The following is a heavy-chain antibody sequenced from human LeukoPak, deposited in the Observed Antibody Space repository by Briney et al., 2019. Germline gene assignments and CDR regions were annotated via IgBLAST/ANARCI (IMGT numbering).Heavy chain of an antibody. Sequence: AETLSLTCAVYGGSFSGYYWSWIRQPPGKGLEWIGEINHSGSTNYNPSLKIRVTISVDTSKNQFPLQLSSVKAADTAVYYCARHGVRLRYFDWLSKSYFDYWAREPWSPSPQ. V-gene: IGHV4-34*01. CDR2: INHSGST. CDR1: GGSFSGYY. CDR3: ARHGVRLRYFDWLSKSYFDY. D-gene: IGHD3-9*01. J-gene: IGHJ4*02.